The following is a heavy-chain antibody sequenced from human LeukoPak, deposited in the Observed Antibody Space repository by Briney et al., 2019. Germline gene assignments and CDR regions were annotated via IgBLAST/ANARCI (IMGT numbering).Heavy chain of an antibody. J-gene: IGHJ4*02. CDR3: ARERRFLECLGVPSFDY. D-gene: IGHD3-3*01. V-gene: IGHV1-69*06. CDR2: ILPIFGTA. Sequence: GASVKVSCKASGYTLTGYYMHWVRQAPGQGLEWMGGILPIFGTANYAQKFQGRVTITADKSTSTAYMELSSLRSEDTAVYYCARERRFLECLGVPSFDYWGQGTLVTVSS. CDR1: GYTLTGYY.